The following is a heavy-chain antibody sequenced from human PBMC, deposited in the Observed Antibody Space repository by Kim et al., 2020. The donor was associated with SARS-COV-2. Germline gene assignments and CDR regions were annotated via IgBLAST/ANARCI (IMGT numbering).Heavy chain of an antibody. D-gene: IGHD3-10*01. J-gene: IGHJ4*02. CDR2: IYYSGST. V-gene: IGHV4-39*01. Sequence: SETLSLTCTVSGGSISSSSYYWGWIRQPPGKGLEWIGSIYYSGSTYYNPSLKSRVTISVDTSKNQFSLKLSSVTAADTAVYYCFRMVRGVITRYWGQGTLVTVSS. CDR1: GGSISSSSYY. CDR3: FRMVRGVITRY.